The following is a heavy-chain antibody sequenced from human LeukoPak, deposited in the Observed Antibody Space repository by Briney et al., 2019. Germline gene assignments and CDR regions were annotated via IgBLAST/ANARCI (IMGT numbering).Heavy chain of an antibody. CDR3: ARGFSVDYYGSGSYYPYYYYGMDV. D-gene: IGHD3-10*01. CDR1: GDTFSRYG. V-gene: IGHV1-69*13. CDR2: IIPLFGTA. Sequence: SVKVSCKASGDTFSRYGISWVRQAPGQGLEWMGGIIPLFGTANYAQKFQGRVTITADESTSTAYMELSSLRSEDTAVYYCARGFSVDYYGSGSYYPYYYYGMDVWGQGTTVTVSS. J-gene: IGHJ6*02.